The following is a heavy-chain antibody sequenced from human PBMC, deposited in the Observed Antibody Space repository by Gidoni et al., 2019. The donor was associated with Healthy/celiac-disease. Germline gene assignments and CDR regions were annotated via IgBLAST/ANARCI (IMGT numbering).Heavy chain of an antibody. D-gene: IGHD3-22*01. CDR2: IYSGGST. CDR1: GFTVSSNY. J-gene: IGHJ4*02. Sequence: EVQLVESGGGLIQPGGSLRLSCAASGFTVSSNYMSWVRQAPGKGLEWVSVIYSGGSTYYADSVKGRFTISRDNSKNTLYLQMNSLRAEDTAVYYCARDYQDSSGYRQRYFDYWGQGTLVTVSS. CDR3: ARDYQDSSGYRQRYFDY. V-gene: IGHV3-53*01.